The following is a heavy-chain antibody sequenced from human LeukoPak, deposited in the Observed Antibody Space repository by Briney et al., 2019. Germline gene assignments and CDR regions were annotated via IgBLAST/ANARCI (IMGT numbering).Heavy chain of an antibody. V-gene: IGHV3-21*05. CDR3: ARGHSSGYYPKY. CDR1: GFIYSSYG. J-gene: IGHJ4*02. D-gene: IGHD3-22*01. CDR2: ISGGGSYI. Sequence: GGSLRLSCAASGFIYSSYGMNWVRQAPGKGLEWVSYISGGGSYIDYADSVKGRFTISRDNAKNSLYLQMNSLRAEDTAVYYCARGHSSGYYPKYWGQGTLVTVSS.